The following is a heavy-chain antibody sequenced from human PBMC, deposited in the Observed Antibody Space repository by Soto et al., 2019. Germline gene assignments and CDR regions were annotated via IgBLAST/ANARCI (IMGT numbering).Heavy chain of an antibody. CDR3: AKAGYGSDVLWWFGP. D-gene: IGHD5-12*01. CDR1: GFTFSSYA. J-gene: IGHJ5*02. CDR2: ISSSSDNT. Sequence: GGSLRLSCAASGFTFSSYAMSWVRQAPGRGLEWVSAISSSSDNTYYADSVKGRFTISRDNSKNTLYLQMNSLRAEDTAIYYCAKAGYGSDVLWWFGPWGPGTMVTVS. V-gene: IGHV3-23*01.